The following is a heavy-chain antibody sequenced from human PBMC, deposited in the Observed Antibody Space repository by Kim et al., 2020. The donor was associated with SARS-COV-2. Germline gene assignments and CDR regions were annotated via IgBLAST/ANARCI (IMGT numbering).Heavy chain of an antibody. CDR3: AKEETGYFDY. Sequence: YADSVECRFTISRDNSKNTLYLKMNSLRAEDTAVYYCAKEETGYFDYWGQGTLVTVSS. D-gene: IGHD7-27*01. V-gene: IGHV3-33*06. J-gene: IGHJ4*02.